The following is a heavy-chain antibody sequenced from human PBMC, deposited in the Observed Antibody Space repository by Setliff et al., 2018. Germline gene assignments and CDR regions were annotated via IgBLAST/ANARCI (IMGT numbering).Heavy chain of an antibody. V-gene: IGHV1-46*01. Sequence: GASVKVSCKASGYTFTSYYMHWVRQAPGQGLEWMGIINPSGGSTSYAQKFQGRVTMTRETSTSTVYMELSSLRSEDTAVDYCAREGFYYDSSGSINHDAFDIWGQGTMVTVSS. CDR1: GYTFTSYY. J-gene: IGHJ3*02. CDR2: INPSGGST. CDR3: AREGFYYDSSGSINHDAFDI. D-gene: IGHD3-22*01.